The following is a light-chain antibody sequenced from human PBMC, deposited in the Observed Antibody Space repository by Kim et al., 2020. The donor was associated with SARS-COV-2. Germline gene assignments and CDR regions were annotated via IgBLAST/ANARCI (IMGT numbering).Light chain of an antibody. V-gene: IGKV4-1*01. Sequence: ATINSKSSQTVLSNSNNKNSLVWYQQKPGQPPKLLIYWASTRESGVPERFSGSGSGKDFTLTISSLQAEDVAMYYCQQYYRAPLTFGGGTKVDIK. CDR3: QQYYRAPLT. J-gene: IGKJ4*01. CDR1: QTVLSNSNNKNS. CDR2: WAS.